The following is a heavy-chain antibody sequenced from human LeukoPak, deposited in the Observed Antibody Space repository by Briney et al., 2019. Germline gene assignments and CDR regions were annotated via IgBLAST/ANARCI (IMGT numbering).Heavy chain of an antibody. D-gene: IGHD2-2*01. J-gene: IGHJ4*02. CDR1: GFTFSIYA. CDR2: ISSNGGST. CDR3: ARDYCSSTSCLLDY. Sequence: GGSLRLSCAASGFTFSIYAMHWVRPAPGKGLEYVSAISSNGGSTYYANSVKGRFTISRDNSKNTLYLQMGSLRAEDMAVYYCARDYCSSTSCLLDYWGQGTLVTVSS. V-gene: IGHV3-64*01.